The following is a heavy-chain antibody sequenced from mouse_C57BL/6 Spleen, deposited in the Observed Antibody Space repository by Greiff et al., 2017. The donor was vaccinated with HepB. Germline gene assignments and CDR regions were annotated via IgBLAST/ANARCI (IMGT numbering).Heavy chain of an antibody. Sequence: EVKVVESGGGLVKPGGSLKLSCAASGFTFSSYAMSWVRQTPEKRLEWVATISDGGSYTYYPDNVKGRFTISRDNAKNNLYLQMSHLKSEDTAMYYCARDLIYYGSSYLSWFAYWGQGTLVTVSA. D-gene: IGHD1-1*01. V-gene: IGHV5-4*01. J-gene: IGHJ3*01. CDR3: ARDLIYYGSSYLSWFAY. CDR1: GFTFSSYA. CDR2: ISDGGSYT.